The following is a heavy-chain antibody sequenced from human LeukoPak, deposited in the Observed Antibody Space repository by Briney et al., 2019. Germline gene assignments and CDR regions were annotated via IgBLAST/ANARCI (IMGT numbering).Heavy chain of an antibody. CDR3: ARKDGDF. V-gene: IGHV4-39*01. CDR1: GGSISSSNYY. CDR2: IYYSGNT. Sequence: SETLSLTCTVSGGSISSSNYYWGWIRQPPGKGLEWIGSIYYSGNTYYNPSLKSRVTISVDTSKNQFSLKLTSVTAADTAVYFCARKDGDFWGQGTLVTVSS. J-gene: IGHJ4*02.